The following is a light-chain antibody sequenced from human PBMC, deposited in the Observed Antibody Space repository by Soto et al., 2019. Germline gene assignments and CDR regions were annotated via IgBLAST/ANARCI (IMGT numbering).Light chain of an antibody. J-gene: IGKJ1*01. Sequence: DIQMTQSPSSLSASVGDRVTITCRASQGINIYLAWYQQKPEKVPKLLMYGSSTLQSGVPSRFSGSGSGTDFTLTISSLQPEDVATYYCQKYNSAPWTFGQGTKVEIK. CDR1: QGINIY. CDR3: QKYNSAPWT. CDR2: GSS. V-gene: IGKV1-27*01.